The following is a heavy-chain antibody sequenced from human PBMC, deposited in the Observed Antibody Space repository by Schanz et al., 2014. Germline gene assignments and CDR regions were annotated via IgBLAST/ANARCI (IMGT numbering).Heavy chain of an antibody. V-gene: IGHV3-7*03. CDR2: INEDGSET. Sequence: VQVAESGGGLVLPGGSLRLSCDASGFTFETYLMAWVRQAPGKGLEWVASINEDGSETNYLDSVKGRFTVSRDNSKKSVDLQMNSLRAEDTAVYYCAKDFTGSGIFFNSWGQGTLVSVSS. CDR3: AKDFTGSGIFFNS. CDR1: GFTFETYL. D-gene: IGHD3-10*01. J-gene: IGHJ5*01.